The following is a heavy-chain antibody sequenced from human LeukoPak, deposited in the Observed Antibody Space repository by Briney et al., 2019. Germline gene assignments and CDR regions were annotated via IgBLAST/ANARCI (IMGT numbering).Heavy chain of an antibody. CDR3: VRVGFLTGYPYYYYYYMDV. J-gene: IGHJ6*03. Sequence: PGGSLRLSCAASEFSVGSNYMTWVRQAPGKGLEWVSLIYSGGSTYYADSVKGRFTISRDNSKNTLYLQMNSLRAEDTAVYYCVRVGFLTGYPYYYYYYMDVWGKGTTVIISS. D-gene: IGHD3-9*01. CDR1: EFSVGSNY. CDR2: IYSGGST. V-gene: IGHV3-66*01.